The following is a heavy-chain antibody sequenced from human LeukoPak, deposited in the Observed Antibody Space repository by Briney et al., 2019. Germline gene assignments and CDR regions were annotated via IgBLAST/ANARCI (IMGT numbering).Heavy chain of an antibody. CDR1: GYSFTSYW. J-gene: IGHJ4*02. V-gene: IGHV5-51*01. D-gene: IGHD4-23*01. CDR3: SRWKEGTVLTPLIQDVYYFDV. Sequence: GESLKISCKGSGYSFTSYWIGWVRQMPGKGLEWMGIIYPGDSDTRYSPSFQGQVTISADKSISTAYLQWSSLKASDTAMYYFSRWKEGTVLTPLIQDVYYFDVWGQGTLVTVS. CDR2: IYPGDSDT.